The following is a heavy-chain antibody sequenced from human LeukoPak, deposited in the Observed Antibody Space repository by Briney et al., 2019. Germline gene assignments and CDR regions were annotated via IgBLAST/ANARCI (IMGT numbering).Heavy chain of an antibody. CDR1: GFSFSSYA. J-gene: IGHJ4*02. Sequence: PGGSLRLSCAASGFSFSSYAMSWVRQAPGKGLEWVSSISGSGDNTNYADSVKGRFTIPRDNSQKMVSLQMNSLRAEDTAIYYCAKDGGNLVMVVAALHYWGQGTMVTVSS. CDR3: AKDGGNLVMVVAALHY. CDR2: ISGSGDNT. V-gene: IGHV3-23*01. D-gene: IGHD2-15*01.